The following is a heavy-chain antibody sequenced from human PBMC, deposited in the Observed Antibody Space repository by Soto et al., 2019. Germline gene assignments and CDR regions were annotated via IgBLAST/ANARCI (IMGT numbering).Heavy chain of an antibody. CDR2: ISYDGSNK. V-gene: IGHV3-30-3*01. Sequence: GESLKISCAASGFTFSSYAMHWVRQAPGKGLEWVAVISYDGSNKYYADSVKGRFTISRDNSKNTLYLQMNSLRAEDTAVYYCARTGYYYDSGAFDIWGQGTMVTVSS. CDR3: ARTGYYYDSGAFDI. D-gene: IGHD3-22*01. CDR1: GFTFSSYA. J-gene: IGHJ3*02.